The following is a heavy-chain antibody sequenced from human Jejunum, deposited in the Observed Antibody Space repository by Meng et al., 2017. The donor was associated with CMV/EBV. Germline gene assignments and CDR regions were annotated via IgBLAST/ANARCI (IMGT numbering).Heavy chain of an antibody. V-gene: IGHV3-72*01. CDR2: ITNKPNIYAT. CDR1: GFILSERY. D-gene: IGHD3-10*01. J-gene: IGHJ6*02. Sequence: GFILSERYMEWVREATGKGLEWVGRITNKPNIYATQYAASVKGRFTISRDDSRNSLYLQMSRLRIEDSAVYFCTSGSGSYFGMDVWGRGTTVTVSS. CDR3: TSGSGSYFGMDV.